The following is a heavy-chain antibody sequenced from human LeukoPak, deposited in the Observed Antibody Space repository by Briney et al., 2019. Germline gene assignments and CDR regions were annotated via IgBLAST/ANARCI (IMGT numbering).Heavy chain of an antibody. CDR2: INHSGST. V-gene: IGHV4-39*01. CDR1: GGSISSSSCY. J-gene: IGHJ5*02. D-gene: IGHD3-10*01. CDR3: ARHSAYYYGSGSYYGSWLNWFDP. Sequence: KPSETLSLTCTVSGGSISSSSCYWGWIRQPPGKGLEWIGEINHSGSTNYNPSLKSRVTISVDPSKNQFSLKLSSVTAADTAVYYCARHSAYYYGSGSYYGSWLNWFDPWGQGTLVTVSS.